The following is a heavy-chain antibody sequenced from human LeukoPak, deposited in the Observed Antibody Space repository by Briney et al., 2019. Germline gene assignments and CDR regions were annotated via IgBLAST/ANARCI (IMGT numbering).Heavy chain of an antibody. CDR1: GFTFSSNE. Sequence: GGSLRLXCAASGFTFSSNEMSWGRQAPGKGLEWVSYISATGYTIYYTDSVKGRFTISRDNAKNSLYLQMNSLRAEDTAVYYCASVSRSGSWGFFDYWGQGTLVTVSS. CDR3: ASVSRSGSWGFFDY. J-gene: IGHJ4*02. CDR2: ISATGYTI. V-gene: IGHV3-48*03. D-gene: IGHD3-16*01.